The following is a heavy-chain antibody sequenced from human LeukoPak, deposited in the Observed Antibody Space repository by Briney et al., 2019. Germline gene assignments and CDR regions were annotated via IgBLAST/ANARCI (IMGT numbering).Heavy chain of an antibody. CDR1: GFSLSTSGVG. CDR3: AHRRNRGSPYYFDY. CDR2: IYWDDDK. J-gene: IGHJ4*02. Sequence: SGPTLVKPTQTLTLTCTFSGFSLSTSGVGVGWIRQPPGKALEWLALIYWDDDKSYNPSLKSRLTITKDTSKNQVVLTMTNVDPVDTATYFCAHRRNRGSPYYFDYWGQGTLVTVSS. D-gene: IGHD6-25*01. V-gene: IGHV2-5*02.